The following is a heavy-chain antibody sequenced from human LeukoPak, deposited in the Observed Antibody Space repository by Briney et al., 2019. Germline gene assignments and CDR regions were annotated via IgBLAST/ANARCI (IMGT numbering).Heavy chain of an antibody. J-gene: IGHJ4*02. Sequence: GEALRICCKGCGYSFTSYWISWVRQMRGKGLGWMGRIDPSDSYTNYSPSFQGHVTISADKSISTPYLQWSTLKDSDTAMYYCARAYSSSWYQEYWGQGTLVTVSS. CDR2: IDPSDSYT. CDR3: ARAYSSSWYQEY. D-gene: IGHD6-13*01. CDR1: GYSFTSYW. V-gene: IGHV5-10-1*01.